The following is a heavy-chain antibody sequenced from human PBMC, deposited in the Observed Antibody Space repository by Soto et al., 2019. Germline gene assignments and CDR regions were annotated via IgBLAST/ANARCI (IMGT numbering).Heavy chain of an antibody. Sequence: ASVKVSCKASGYTFNDYYMHWVRQAPGQGLEWMGWINPNNGGTNHAQKFQGRVTMTRATSITTAYMGLSRLRSDDTAVYYCARDSKNYYDSSGYYHEENWFDPWGQGTLVTVSS. CDR2: INPNNGGT. J-gene: IGHJ5*02. CDR1: GYTFNDYY. CDR3: ARDSKNYYDSSGYYHEENWFDP. D-gene: IGHD3-22*01. V-gene: IGHV1-2*02.